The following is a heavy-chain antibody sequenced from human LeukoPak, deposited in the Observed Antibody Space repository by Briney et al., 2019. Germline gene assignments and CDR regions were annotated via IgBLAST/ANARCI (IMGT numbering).Heavy chain of an antibody. J-gene: IGHJ3*02. CDR1: GFTFTSYA. CDR2: IPYDGSNK. D-gene: IGHD2-2*01. Sequence: GGSLRLSCAASGFTFTSYAMHWVRQAPGKGLEWVAFIPYDGSNKYYADSVKGRFTISRDNSKNTLYLQMNSLRVEDTAVYYCARGRYCSSISCFDAFDIWGQGTMVTVSS. CDR3: ARGRYCSSISCFDAFDI. V-gene: IGHV3-30-3*01.